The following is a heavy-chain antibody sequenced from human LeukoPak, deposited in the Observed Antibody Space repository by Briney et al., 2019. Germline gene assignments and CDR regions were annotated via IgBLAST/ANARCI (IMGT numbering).Heavy chain of an antibody. J-gene: IGHJ4*02. Sequence: GGSLRLSCAASAFSLNAYNMNWVRQAPGKGLEWVSSISYTGTYIYYADSVKGRFTISRGNAQNSLYLQMNSLRAEDTAIYCCVRDRGTYRPIDYWGQGTLVTVSS. D-gene: IGHD1-26*01. V-gene: IGHV3-21*04. CDR1: AFSLNAYN. CDR2: ISYTGTYI. CDR3: VRDRGTYRPIDY.